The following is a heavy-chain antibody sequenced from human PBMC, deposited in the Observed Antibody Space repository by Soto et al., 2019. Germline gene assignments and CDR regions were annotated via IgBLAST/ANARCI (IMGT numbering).Heavy chain of an antibody. J-gene: IGHJ4*02. CDR2: IYWDDDK. CDR3: AHRLAAYQVFDY. Sequence: QITLKESGPTLVKPTQTLTLTCTFSGFSLSTSGVGVGWIRQPPGKALEWLALIYWDDDKRYSPSLKSRLTMIKDISINLVVLSMTYMDPVATSTYRYAHRLAAYQVFDYWGQGTLVTVSS. V-gene: IGHV2-5*02. D-gene: IGHD2-15*01. CDR1: GFSLSTSGVG.